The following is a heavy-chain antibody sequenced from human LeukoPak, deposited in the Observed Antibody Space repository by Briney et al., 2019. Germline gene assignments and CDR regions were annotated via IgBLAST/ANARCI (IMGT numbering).Heavy chain of an antibody. CDR1: GGSISSYY. CDR2: IYTSGST. CDR3: AREKRREFWSGYYNFDY. Sequence: SETLSLTCTVSGGSISSYYWSWIRQPAGKGLEWIGRIYTSGSTNYNPSLKSRVTMSVDTSKNQFSLRLSSVTAADTAVYYCAREKRREFWSGYYNFDYWGQGTLVTVSS. D-gene: IGHD3-3*01. J-gene: IGHJ4*02. V-gene: IGHV4-4*07.